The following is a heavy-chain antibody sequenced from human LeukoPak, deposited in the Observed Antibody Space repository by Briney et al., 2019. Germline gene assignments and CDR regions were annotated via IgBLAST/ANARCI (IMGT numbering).Heavy chain of an antibody. CDR1: GGTFISYA. CDR2: IIPIFGTA. V-gene: IGHV1-69*13. Sequence: GASVKVSCKASGGTFISYAISWVRQAPGQGLEWMGGIIPIFGTANYAQKFQGRVTITADESTSTAYMELSSLRSEDTAVYYCARDGGTYDFWSGYYLMGYWGQGTLVTVSS. D-gene: IGHD3-3*01. CDR3: ARDGGTYDFWSGYYLMGY. J-gene: IGHJ4*02.